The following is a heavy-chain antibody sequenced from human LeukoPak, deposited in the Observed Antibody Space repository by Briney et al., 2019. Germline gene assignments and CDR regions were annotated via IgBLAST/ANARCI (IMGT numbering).Heavy chain of an antibody. CDR2: INHSGDT. Sequence: SETLSLTCAVYGGSFSGYYWRWIRQSPGRGLEWIGEINHSGDTNYNSSVKSRVTISVDTSENQFSLKVRSLTAADTAVYYCARGPTISETGYFDYWGQGTLVTVSS. J-gene: IGHJ4*03. D-gene: IGHD1-1*01. CDR3: ARGPTISETGYFDY. CDR1: GGSFSGYY. V-gene: IGHV4-34*01.